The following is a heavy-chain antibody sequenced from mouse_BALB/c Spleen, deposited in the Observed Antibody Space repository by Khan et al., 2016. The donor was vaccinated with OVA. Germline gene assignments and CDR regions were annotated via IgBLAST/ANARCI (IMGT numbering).Heavy chain of an antibody. D-gene: IGHD1-1*02. CDR2: INPSTGYT. J-gene: IGHJ3*01. V-gene: IGHV1-7*01. CDR3: TRRGLYGLFAF. Sequence: QVQLQQSGAELAKPGASVKMSCTASGYTFTTYWIHWIKQRPGQGLEWIGYINPSTGYTEYNQKFKDKATLTTDESSSAAYLQLSNLTSEDSAVYYWTRRGLYGLFAFWGQGTLVTVSA. CDR1: GYTFTTYW.